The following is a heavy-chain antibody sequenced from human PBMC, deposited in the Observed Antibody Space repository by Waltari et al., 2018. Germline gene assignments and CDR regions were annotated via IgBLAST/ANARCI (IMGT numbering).Heavy chain of an antibody. CDR1: TFTDYY. Sequence: TFTDYYMHWVQQAPGKGLEWMGRVDPEDGETIYAEKFQGRVTITADTSTDTAYMELSSLRSEDTAVYYCAGFGLKYYDSSGYLAFDIWGQGTMVTVSS. CDR3: AGFGLKYYDSSGYLAFDI. J-gene: IGHJ3*02. V-gene: IGHV1-69-2*01. D-gene: IGHD3-22*01. CDR2: VDPEDGET.